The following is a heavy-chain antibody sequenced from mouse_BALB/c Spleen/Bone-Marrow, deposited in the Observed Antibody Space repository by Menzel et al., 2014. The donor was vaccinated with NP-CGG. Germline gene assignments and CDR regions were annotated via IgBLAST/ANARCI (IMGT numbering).Heavy chain of an antibody. D-gene: IGHD4-1*01. CDR3: ARNANWLFTY. CDR1: GYDFTSYL. V-gene: IGHV1-54*01. J-gene: IGHJ3*01. CDR2: INPGSGGS. Sequence: SGAEVVRPGTSVKVSCKASGYDFTSYLIEWIKQRPGQGLEWIGVINPGSGGSNYNEKFTGKATLTVDKSSSTAYMQLSSLTSDDSAVYFCARNANWLFTYWGQGTLVTVSA.